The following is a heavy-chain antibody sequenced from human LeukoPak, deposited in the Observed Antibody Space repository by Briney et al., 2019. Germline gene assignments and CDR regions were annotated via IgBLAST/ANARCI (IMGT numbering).Heavy chain of an antibody. Sequence: PGGSLRLSCGASGFTFSTYAMTWVRQAPGKGLVWVSRINSDGSSTSYADSVKGRFTISRDNAKNTLYLQMNSLRAEDTAVYYCARDRIAAAGTNFDYWGQGTLVTVSS. CDR2: INSDGSST. CDR3: ARDRIAAAGTNFDY. CDR1: GFTFSTYA. D-gene: IGHD6-13*01. J-gene: IGHJ4*02. V-gene: IGHV3-74*01.